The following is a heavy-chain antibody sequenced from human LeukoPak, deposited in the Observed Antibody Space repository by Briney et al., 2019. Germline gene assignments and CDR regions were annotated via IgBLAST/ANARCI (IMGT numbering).Heavy chain of an antibody. V-gene: IGHV4-34*01. J-gene: IGHJ4*02. CDR3: ARGSIVATIVPFDY. Sequence: SETLSLTCAVYGGSFSGYYWSWIRQPPGKGLEWIWEINHSGSTNYNPSLKSRVTISVDTSKNQFSLKLSSVTAADTAVYYCARGSIVATIVPFDYWGQGTLVTVSS. D-gene: IGHD5-12*01. CDR2: INHSGST. CDR1: GGSFSGYY.